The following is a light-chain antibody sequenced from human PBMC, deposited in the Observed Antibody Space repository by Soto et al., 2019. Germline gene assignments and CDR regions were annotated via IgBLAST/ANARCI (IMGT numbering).Light chain of an antibody. Sequence: EIVLTRSPATLSLSPGQTSTLSCRGSQSARSHLAWYQQRPGQPPRLLIYDASYRATGVPLRFSGSGSGTEFTLTISSLESGDSAIYYCQQRSDWPPITFGQGTRLEI. CDR1: QSARSH. V-gene: IGKV3-11*01. J-gene: IGKJ5*01. CDR2: DAS. CDR3: QQRSDWPPIT.